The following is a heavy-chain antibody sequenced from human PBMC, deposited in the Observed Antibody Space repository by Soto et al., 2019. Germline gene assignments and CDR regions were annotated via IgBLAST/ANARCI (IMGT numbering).Heavy chain of an antibody. CDR3: ARDNPAIYGMDV. D-gene: IGHD2-2*01. CDR2: ISSSSITI. CDR1: GFTFSSYS. Sequence: GGSLRLSCAASGFTFSSYSMNWVRQAPGKGLEWVSYISSSSITIYYADSVKGRFTISRDNAKNSLYLQMNSLRAEDTAVYYCARDNPAIYGMDVWGQGTTVTVSS. J-gene: IGHJ6*02. V-gene: IGHV3-48*01.